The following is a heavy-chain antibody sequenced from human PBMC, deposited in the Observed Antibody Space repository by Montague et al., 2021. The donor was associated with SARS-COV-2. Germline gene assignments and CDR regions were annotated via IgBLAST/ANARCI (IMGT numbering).Heavy chain of an antibody. V-gene: IGHV4-39*07. D-gene: IGHD6-13*01. J-gene: IGHJ6*02. Sequence: SETLSLTCTVSGDSVSSTTYYWAWIRQPPGKGLEYIGTIYYSGSSYYNPSLKSRVAMSVDTTKNQFSLKLSSVTAADTAVYYCARVGRQQLVRLSGMDVWGQGTTVTVSS. CDR1: GDSVSSTTYY. CDR2: IYYSGSS. CDR3: ARVGRQQLVRLSGMDV.